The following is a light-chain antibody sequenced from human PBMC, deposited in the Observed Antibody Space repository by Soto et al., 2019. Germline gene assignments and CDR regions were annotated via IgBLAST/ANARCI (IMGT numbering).Light chain of an antibody. V-gene: IGLV1-51*02. CDR1: SSNIGDNY. CDR3: GTWDNGLSFSVV. CDR2: ENN. Sequence: QSVLTHPPSVSAAPGQKVTISCSGSSSNIGDNYVSWYQHLPGTAPKLLIYENNKRPSGIPDRFSASKSGTSATLGITGLQTGDEADYYCGTWDNGLSFSVVFGGGTKVTVL. J-gene: IGLJ2*01.